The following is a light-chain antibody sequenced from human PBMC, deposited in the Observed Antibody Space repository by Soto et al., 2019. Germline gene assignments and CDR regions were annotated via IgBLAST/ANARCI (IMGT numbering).Light chain of an antibody. CDR1: QSVSSY. CDR2: DAS. V-gene: IGKV3-11*01. J-gene: IGKJ4*01. Sequence: EIVLTQSPATLSLSPGERATLSCRARQSVSSYLAWYQQKPGQAPRLLIYDASNRATGIPARFSGRGSGTDVTLTISSLEPEDFAVYYCQQRSNWPLTFGGGTKGEIK. CDR3: QQRSNWPLT.